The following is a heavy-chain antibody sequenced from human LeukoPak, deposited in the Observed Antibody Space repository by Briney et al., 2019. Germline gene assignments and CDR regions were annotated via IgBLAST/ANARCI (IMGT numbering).Heavy chain of an antibody. CDR1: GFTFSMYS. Sequence: GGSLGLSCEASGFTFSMYSMAWVRQAPGKGLEWVSVINDRGGYIQDADSVKGRFTISRDNSQNTLFLQMNSLRDEDTAVYYCVKERDRGIEVADDFDYWGQGTLVTVSS. CDR3: VKERDRGIEVADDFDY. J-gene: IGHJ4*02. V-gene: IGHV3-23*01. CDR2: INDRGGYI. D-gene: IGHD6-19*01.